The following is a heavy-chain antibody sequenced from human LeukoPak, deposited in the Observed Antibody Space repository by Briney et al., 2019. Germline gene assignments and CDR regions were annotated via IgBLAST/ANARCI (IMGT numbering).Heavy chain of an antibody. V-gene: IGHV4-34*01. CDR2: INHSGST. D-gene: IGHD3-10*01. CDR1: GFTFSSYW. Sequence: GSLRLSCAASGFTFSSYWMSWVRQAPGKGLEWIGEINHSGSTNYNPSLKSRVTISVDTSKNQFSLKLSSVTAADTAVYYCARGTMVRGVIRSWGQGTLVTVSS. J-gene: IGHJ5*02. CDR3: ARGTMVRGVIRS.